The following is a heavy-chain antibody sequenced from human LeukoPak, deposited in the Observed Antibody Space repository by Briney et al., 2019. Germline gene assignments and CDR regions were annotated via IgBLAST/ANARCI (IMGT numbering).Heavy chain of an antibody. CDR3: AKVDGYNSFDY. CDR1: GFTFDDYA. CDR2: ISWNSGSI. Sequence: PGGSLRLSCAASGFTFDDYAMHWVRQAQGKGLEWVSGISWNSGSIGYADSVKGRFTISRDNAKNSLYLQMNSLRAEDTALYYCAKVDGYNSFDYWGQGTLVTVSS. J-gene: IGHJ4*02. V-gene: IGHV3-9*01. D-gene: IGHD5-24*01.